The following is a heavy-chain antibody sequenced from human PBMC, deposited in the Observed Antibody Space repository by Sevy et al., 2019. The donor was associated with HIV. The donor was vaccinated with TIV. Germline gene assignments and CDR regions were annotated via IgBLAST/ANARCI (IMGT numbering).Heavy chain of an antibody. D-gene: IGHD2-2*01. CDR1: GGTLSDYA. CDR2: IIPILGAP. CDR3: ASPVSGYASTWYPFAY. V-gene: IGHV1-69*10. Sequence: ASVKVSCKASGGTLSDYAIIWVRQAPGRGLEWMGGIIPILGAPNYAQKFLGRLTITADSSTSTAYMELSSLRSDDTALYYCASPVSGYASTWYPFAYWGQGALVTVSS. J-gene: IGHJ4*02.